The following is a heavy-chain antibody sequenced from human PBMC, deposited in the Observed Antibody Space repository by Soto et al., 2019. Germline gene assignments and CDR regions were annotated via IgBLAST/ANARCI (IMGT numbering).Heavy chain of an antibody. V-gene: IGHV1-69*06. CDR1: GGTFSSYA. D-gene: IGHD3-3*01. J-gene: IGHJ6*02. Sequence: QVQLVQSGAEVKKPGSSVKVSCKASGGTFSSYAISWVRQAPGQGLEWMGGIIPIFGTANYAQKFQGRVTITADKSTSTAYMELSSLRCEDTAVYYCARGTIFGVVITTRYYGMDVWGQGTTVTVSS. CDR2: IIPIFGTA. CDR3: ARGTIFGVVITTRYYGMDV.